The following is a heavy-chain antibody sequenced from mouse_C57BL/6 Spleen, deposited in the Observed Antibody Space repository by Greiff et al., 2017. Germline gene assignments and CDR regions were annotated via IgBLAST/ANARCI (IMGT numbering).Heavy chain of an antibody. V-gene: IGHV5-16*01. D-gene: IGHD1-1*01. CDR3: ASYSVYWYFDV. Sequence: EVQRVESEGGLVQPGSSMKLSCTASGFTLSDYYMAWVRQVPEKGLEWVANINYDGSSTYYLDSLKSRFIISRDNAKNILYLQMSSLKSEDTATYYCASYSVYWYFDVWGTGTTVTVSS. CDR2: INYDGSST. J-gene: IGHJ1*03. CDR1: GFTLSDYY.